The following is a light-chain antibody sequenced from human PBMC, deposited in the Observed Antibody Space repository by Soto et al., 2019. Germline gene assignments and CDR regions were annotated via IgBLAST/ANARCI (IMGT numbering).Light chain of an antibody. CDR1: QSVSSY. CDR2: DAS. CDR3: QQRSNWPPAPP. V-gene: IGKV3-11*01. Sequence: EIVLTQSPATLSLSPGERATLSCRASQSVSSYLAWYQQKPGQAPRLLIYDASNRATGIPARFSGSGSGTDFTLTISSLEPEDFAVYYCQQRSNWPPAPPFGGGTKVDIK. J-gene: IGKJ4*01.